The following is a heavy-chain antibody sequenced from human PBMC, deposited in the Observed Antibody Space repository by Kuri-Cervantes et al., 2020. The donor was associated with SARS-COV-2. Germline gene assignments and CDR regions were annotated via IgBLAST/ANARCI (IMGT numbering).Heavy chain of an antibody. CDR3: ARYYDFWSGYPRFDP. D-gene: IGHD3-3*01. Sequence: SETLSLTCTVSGGSISGYFWSWIRQPAGKGLEYIGRIYSSGTTNHSPSLKSRVTMSVDTSKNQFSLKLSSVTAADTAVYYCARYYDFWSGYPRFDPWGQGTLVTVSS. CDR2: IYSSGTT. V-gene: IGHV4-4*07. CDR1: GGSISGYF. J-gene: IGHJ5*02.